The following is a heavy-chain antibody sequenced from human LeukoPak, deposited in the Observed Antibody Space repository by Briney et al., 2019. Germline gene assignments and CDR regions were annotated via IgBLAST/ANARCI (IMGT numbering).Heavy chain of an antibody. CDR3: ARDRPEYDILTGCHDY. D-gene: IGHD3-9*01. V-gene: IGHV3-74*01. Sequence: GGSLRLSCAASGFTLSGYWIHWVRQAPGKGLVWVARINPDGSFTTYADSVKGRFTISRDNAKNTLHLQMNSLRADDTAVYYCARDRPEYDILTGCHDYWGQGTLVTVSS. CDR2: INPDGSFT. CDR1: GFTLSGYW. J-gene: IGHJ4*02.